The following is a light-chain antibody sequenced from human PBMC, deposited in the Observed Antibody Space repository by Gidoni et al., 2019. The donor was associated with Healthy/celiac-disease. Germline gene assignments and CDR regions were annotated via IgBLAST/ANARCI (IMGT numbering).Light chain of an antibody. J-gene: IGLJ1*01. V-gene: IGLV3-1*01. Sequence: SYELTQPPSVSVSPGQTASITCSGDKWGDKYACWYQQKPGQSPVLVIYPDSKRPSGIPARFPGSHPGNKATLTISGTQAMDEADYYCQAWDSSTYVFGTGTKVTVL. CDR3: QAWDSSTYV. CDR2: PDS. CDR1: KWGDKY.